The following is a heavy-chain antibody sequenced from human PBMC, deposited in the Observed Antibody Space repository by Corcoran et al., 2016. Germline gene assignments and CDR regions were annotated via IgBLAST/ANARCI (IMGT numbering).Heavy chain of an antibody. Sequence: QVQLVESGGGVVQPGRSLRLSCAASGFTFSSYGMHWVRQAPGTGLEWVAVISYDGSNKYYADSVKGRFTISRDNSKNTLYLQMNSLGAEDTAVYYWAKDSSPFLEWFLPYYYGMDVWGQGTTVTVSS. J-gene: IGHJ6*02. CDR3: AKDSSPFLEWFLPYYYGMDV. D-gene: IGHD3-3*02. CDR1: GFTFSSYG. CDR2: ISYDGSNK. V-gene: IGHV3-30*18.